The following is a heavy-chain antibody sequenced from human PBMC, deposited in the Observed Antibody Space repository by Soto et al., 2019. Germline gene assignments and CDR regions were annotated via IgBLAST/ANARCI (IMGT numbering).Heavy chain of an antibody. CDR1: GFTVSNNY. CDR2: IYSSGGT. J-gene: IGHJ4*02. V-gene: IGHV3-66*01. D-gene: IGHD3-10*01. Sequence: VQLVESGGDLVQPGGSLRLSCAASGFTVSNNYMSWVRQAPGKGLEWVSLIYSSGGTYYADSVKGRFTISRDNSRNTLYLQINGPRVGDKAVYYWAGRPNRGFWGQGTLVTVSP. CDR3: AGRPNRGF.